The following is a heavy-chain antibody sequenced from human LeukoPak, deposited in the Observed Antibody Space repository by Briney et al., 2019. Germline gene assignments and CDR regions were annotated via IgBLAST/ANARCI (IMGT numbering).Heavy chain of an antibody. V-gene: IGHV3-53*01. Sequence: GGSLRLSCAASGFTLSSNYMSWVRQAPGKGLEWVSVIYSGGSTYYPDSVKGRFTISRDNSKNTLYLQMNSLRAEDTAVYYCARQVGATYYMDVWGKGTTVTVSS. CDR2: IYSGGST. J-gene: IGHJ6*03. CDR1: GFTLSSNY. CDR3: ARQVGATYYMDV. D-gene: IGHD1-26*01.